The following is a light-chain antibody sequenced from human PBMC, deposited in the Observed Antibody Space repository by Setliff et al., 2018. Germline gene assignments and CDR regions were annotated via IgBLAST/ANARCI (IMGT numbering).Light chain of an antibody. CDR2: EVS. CDR1: SSDVGGYNF. V-gene: IGLV2-8*01. CDR3: SSYAGNYIYV. Sequence: QSALTQPPSASGSPGQSVTTSCTGTSSDVGGYNFVAWYQQHPGKAPKLMIYEVSKRPSGVPDRFSGSKSGNTASLTVSGLQAEDEADYYCSSYAGNYIYVFGTGTKVTVL. J-gene: IGLJ1*01.